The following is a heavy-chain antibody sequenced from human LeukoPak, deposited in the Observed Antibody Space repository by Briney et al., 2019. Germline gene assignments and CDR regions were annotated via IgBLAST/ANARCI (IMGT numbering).Heavy chain of an antibody. CDR3: ARESPLYYYDSSGYSFDY. CDR2: IYHTGIT. Sequence: PSQTLSLTCTVSGVSISSGAYYWSWIRQPPGRGLEWIGYIYHTGITYNNPSLKSRVTISVDRSKNQFSLELTSVTAADTAVYYCARESPLYYYDSSGYSFDYWGQGTLVTVSS. D-gene: IGHD3-22*01. J-gene: IGHJ4*02. V-gene: IGHV4-30-2*01. CDR1: GVSISSGAYY.